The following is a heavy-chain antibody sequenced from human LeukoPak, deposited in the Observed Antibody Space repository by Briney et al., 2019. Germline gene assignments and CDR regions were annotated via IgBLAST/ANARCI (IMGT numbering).Heavy chain of an antibody. J-gene: IGHJ4*02. V-gene: IGHV1-3*01. CDR3: ARVFGVGYNFEGNQPFDY. Sequence: GASVKVSCKASGYTFTSYAMHWVRQAPGQRLEWMGWINAGNGNTKYSQKFQGRVTITRDTSASTAYMELSSLTSEDTAVYYCARVFGVGYNFEGNQPFDYWGQGTLVTVSS. CDR2: INAGNGNT. CDR1: GYTFTSYA. D-gene: IGHD5-24*01.